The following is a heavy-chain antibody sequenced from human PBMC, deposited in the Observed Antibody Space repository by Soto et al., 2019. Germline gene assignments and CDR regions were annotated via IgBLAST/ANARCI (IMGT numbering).Heavy chain of an antibody. Sequence: SETLSLTCAVYGGSFSGYYWSWIRQPPGKGLEWIGEINHSGSTNYNPSLKSRVTISVDTSKNQFSLKLSSVTAADTAVYYCARFLWSSSWYFRGWFDPWGQGTLVTVSS. CDR2: INHSGST. V-gene: IGHV4-34*01. CDR3: ARFLWSSSWYFRGWFDP. D-gene: IGHD6-13*01. J-gene: IGHJ5*02. CDR1: GGSFSGYY.